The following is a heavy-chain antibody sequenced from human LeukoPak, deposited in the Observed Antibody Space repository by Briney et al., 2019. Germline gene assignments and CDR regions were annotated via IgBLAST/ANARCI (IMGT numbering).Heavy chain of an antibody. CDR2: ISSSGNTI. V-gene: IGHV3-48*03. CDR1: RFTFSSYE. J-gene: IGHJ4*02. D-gene: IGHD5-24*01. Sequence: GGSLRLSCAASRFTFSSYEMNWIRQAPGKGLEWVSYISSSGNTIYYADSVKGRFTISRDNANNSLYLQMNSLRAEDTGVYYCVRGRDGYNRSPFDYWGQGTLVTVSS. CDR3: VRGRDGYNRSPFDY.